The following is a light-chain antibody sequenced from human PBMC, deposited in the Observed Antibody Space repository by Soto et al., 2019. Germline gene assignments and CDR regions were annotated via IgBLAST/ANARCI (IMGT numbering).Light chain of an antibody. J-gene: IGKJ2*01. V-gene: IGKV3-20*01. CDR1: QSVSSSY. Sequence: EIVLTQSPGTLSLSPGERATLSCRASQSVSSSYLSWYQHKPGQAPRLLIYGASSRATGIPDRISGSGFGTDFTLTISRLEPEDFAVYYCQQYGSSPHTFGQGTKLEIK. CDR3: QQYGSSPHT. CDR2: GAS.